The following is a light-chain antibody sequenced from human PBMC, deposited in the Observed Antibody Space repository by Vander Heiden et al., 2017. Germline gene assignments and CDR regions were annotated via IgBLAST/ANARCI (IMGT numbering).Light chain of an antibody. CDR3: CSYAAGITSV. Sequence: SPGQSITLSCTGTSSDVGDYNLVSWSQHHPGKAPKLLIYEVFKRPSGVSDRFSGAKSGNTASRTSSGLQAKDEAKYFCCSYAAGITSVFGGGNKLTVL. J-gene: IGLJ3*02. CDR1: SSDVGDYNL. V-gene: IGLV2-23*02. CDR2: EVF.